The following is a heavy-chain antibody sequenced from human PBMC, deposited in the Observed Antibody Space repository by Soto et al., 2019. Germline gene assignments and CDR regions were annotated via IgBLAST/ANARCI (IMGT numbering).Heavy chain of an antibody. J-gene: IGHJ5*02. CDR3: VRYCAGGNFSVGRFDP. CDR1: GDSISSSSYY. D-gene: IGHD2-8*02. Sequence: QVQLQESGPGLVKPSETLSLTCTVSGDSISSSSYYWSWIRQPPGKGLEWIGYIYYTGNTDYNPSLKSRLTISLDMSKNQFSLKPNAVTAADKAVYYCVRYCAGGNFSVGRFDPWGQGALVTVSS. V-gene: IGHV4-61*01. CDR2: IYYTGNT.